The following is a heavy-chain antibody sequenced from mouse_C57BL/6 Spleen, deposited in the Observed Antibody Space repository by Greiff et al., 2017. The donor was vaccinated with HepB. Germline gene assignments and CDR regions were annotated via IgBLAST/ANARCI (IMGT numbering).Heavy chain of an antibody. CDR1: GYTFTSYW. CDR3: ASLITTGLYFDV. CDR2: IDPSDSYT. D-gene: IGHD1-1*01. V-gene: IGHV1-69*01. Sequence: QVQLQQPGAELVMPGASVKLSCKASGYTFTSYWMHWVKQRPGQGLEWIGEIDPSDSYTNYNQKFKGKSTLTVDKSSSTAYMQLSSLTSEDSAVYYCASLITTGLYFDVWGTGTTVTVSS. J-gene: IGHJ1*03.